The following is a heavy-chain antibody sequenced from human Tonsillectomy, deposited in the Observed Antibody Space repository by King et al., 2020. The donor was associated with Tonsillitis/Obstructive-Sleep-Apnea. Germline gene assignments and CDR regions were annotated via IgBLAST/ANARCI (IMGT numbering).Heavy chain of an antibody. CDR2: IYHTGST. V-gene: IGHV4-34*01. J-gene: IGHJ4*03. D-gene: IGHD6-13*01. CDR1: GGSFSNYF. CDR3: ARGKRHGGSLGRGGSFYY. Sequence: VQLQQWGAGLLKPSETLSLTCAVNGGSFSNYFWTWIRQSPGKGLEWIGKIYHTGSTNYNPSLKSRVAMSVDTSKNQFSLKLSSVTAADTARYFCARGKRHGGSLGRGGSFYYLGPGALVPGSS.